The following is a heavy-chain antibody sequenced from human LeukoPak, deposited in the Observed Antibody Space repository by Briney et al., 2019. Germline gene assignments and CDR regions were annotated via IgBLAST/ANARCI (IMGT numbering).Heavy chain of an antibody. V-gene: IGHV4-59*08. D-gene: IGHD3-9*01. CDR3: ARRYFGHGGGYGMVV. CDR2: IYYSGST. J-gene: IGHJ6*02. CDR1: LGSLSIYN. Sequence: SETLSLTCTLSLGSLSIYNWSCIRHPPRERLEWVGYIYYSGSTNYNPSLKCRVTISVDTCKNPLSLKLSSVTGADTAVYYCARRYFGHGGGYGMVVWGQGHTVTVSS.